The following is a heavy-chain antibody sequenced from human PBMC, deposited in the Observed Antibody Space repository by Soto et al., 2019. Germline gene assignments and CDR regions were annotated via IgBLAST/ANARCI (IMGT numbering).Heavy chain of an antibody. J-gene: IGHJ1*01. D-gene: IGHD1-26*01. CDR3: ARNGSNSGSYSEYFQH. V-gene: IGHV4-39*01. Sequence: QLQLQESGPGLVKPSETLSLTCTVSGASISSSTYFWGWIRQPPGKGLEWIGSIDYSGTTYYNTSLRRRATISVDTSKNPFSLRLSSVTAADTAVYYCARNGSNSGSYSEYFQHWGQGTLVTVSS. CDR2: IDYSGTT. CDR1: GASISSSTYF.